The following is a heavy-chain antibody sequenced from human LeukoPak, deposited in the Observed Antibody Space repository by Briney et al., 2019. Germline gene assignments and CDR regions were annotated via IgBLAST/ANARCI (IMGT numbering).Heavy chain of an antibody. Sequence: QPGGSLRLSCAASGFTFSSYAMSWVRQAPGKGLEWVSTITGSDDATYYADSVKGRFTISRDFSKNTVHLLMHSLRVEDTAIYYCAKGPRLNSGYHPDCWGQGTLVTVSS. CDR3: AKGPRLNSGYHPDC. J-gene: IGHJ4*02. V-gene: IGHV3-23*01. CDR1: GFTFSSYA. D-gene: IGHD3-22*01. CDR2: ITGSDDAT.